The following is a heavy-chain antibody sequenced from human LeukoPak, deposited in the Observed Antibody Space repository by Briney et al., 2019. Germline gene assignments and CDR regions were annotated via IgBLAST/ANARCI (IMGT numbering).Heavy chain of an antibody. CDR1: GFTFSSYW. CDR2: IKQDGSEK. Sequence: GGSLGLSCAASGFTFSSYWMNWVRQAPGKGLEWVANIKQDGSEKYYVDSVKGRFTISRDNAKNSLYLQMNSLRAEDTAVYYCAREAMVRGAGSHYLDYWGQGTLVTVSS. CDR3: AREAMVRGAGSHYLDY. D-gene: IGHD3-10*01. V-gene: IGHV3-7*01. J-gene: IGHJ4*02.